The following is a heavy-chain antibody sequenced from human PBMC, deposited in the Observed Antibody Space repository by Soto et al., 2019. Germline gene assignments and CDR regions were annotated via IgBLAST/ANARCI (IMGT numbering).Heavy chain of an antibody. CDR2: IDPSDSYT. CDR1: GYSFTSYW. D-gene: IGHD2-15*01. V-gene: IGHV5-10-1*01. Sequence: GEYLKISCKGSGYSFTSYWISWVRQMPGKGLGWMGRIDPSDSYTNYSPSFQGHVTISADKSISPAYLQWSSLKASDTAMYYCARHGYCGGGSCYSRYYYYYGMDVWGQGTTVTVSS. J-gene: IGHJ6*02. CDR3: ARHGYCGGGSCYSRYYYYYGMDV.